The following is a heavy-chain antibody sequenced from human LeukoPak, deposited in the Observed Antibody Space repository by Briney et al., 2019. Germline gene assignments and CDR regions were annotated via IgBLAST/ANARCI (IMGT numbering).Heavy chain of an antibody. CDR1: GFTFSSYS. CDR3: ARVWLADAFDI. CDR2: ISSSSSYI. J-gene: IGHJ3*02. V-gene: IGHV3-21*01. Sequence: GGSLRLSCAASGFTFSSYSMNWVRQAPGKGLEWVSSISSSSSYIYYADSVKGRFTISRDNAKNSLYLQMNSLRAEDTAVYYCARVWLADAFDIWGQGTKVTVSS. D-gene: IGHD6-19*01.